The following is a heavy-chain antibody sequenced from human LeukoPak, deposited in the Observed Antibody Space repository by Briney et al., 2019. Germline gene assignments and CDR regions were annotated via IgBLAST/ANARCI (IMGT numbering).Heavy chain of an antibody. CDR3: ARGLFGRGYCSGGSCYAIGY. CDR2: IIPIFGTA. D-gene: IGHD2-15*01. V-gene: IGHV1-69*13. CDR1: GGTFSSYA. Sequence: ASVKVSCKASGGTFSSYAISWVRQAPGQGLEWMGGIIPIFGTANYAQKFQGRVTITADESTSTAYVELSSLRSEDTAVYYCARGLFGRGYCSGGSCYAIGYWGQGTLVTVSS. J-gene: IGHJ4*02.